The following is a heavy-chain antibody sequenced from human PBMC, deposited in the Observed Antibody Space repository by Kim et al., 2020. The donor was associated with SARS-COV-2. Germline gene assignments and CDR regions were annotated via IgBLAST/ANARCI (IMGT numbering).Heavy chain of an antibody. CDR2: IYTSGST. Sequence: SETLSLTCTVSGGSISSGSYYWSWIRQPAGKGLEWIGRIYTSGSTNYNPSLKSRVTISVDTSKNQFSLKLSSVTAADTAVYYCARANYDFWSGYHEYFQHWGQGRLVTVSS. J-gene: IGHJ1*01. CDR1: GGSISSGSYY. CDR3: ARANYDFWSGYHEYFQH. V-gene: IGHV4-61*02. D-gene: IGHD3-3*01.